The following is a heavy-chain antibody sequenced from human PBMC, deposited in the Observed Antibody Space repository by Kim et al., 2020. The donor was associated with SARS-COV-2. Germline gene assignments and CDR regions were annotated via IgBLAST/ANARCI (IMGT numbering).Heavy chain of an antibody. J-gene: IGHJ4*02. CDR2: IYYSGST. D-gene: IGHD3-22*01. CDR3: ARMGFYYASSGYPYFDY. Sequence: SETLSLTCTVSGGSISSYYWSWIRQPPGKGLEWIGYIYYSGSTNYNPSLKSRVTISVDTSKNQFSLKLSSVTAADTAMYYCARMGFYYASSGYPYFDYWGQGTLVTVSS. CDR1: GGSISSYY. V-gene: IGHV4-59*01.